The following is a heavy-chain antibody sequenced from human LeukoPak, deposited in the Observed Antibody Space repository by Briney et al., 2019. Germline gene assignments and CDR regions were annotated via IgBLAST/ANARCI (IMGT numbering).Heavy chain of an antibody. V-gene: IGHV1-69*01. CDR1: GGTFSSYA. D-gene: IGHD7-27*01. CDR3: ARGNWGWYYFDY. CDR2: IIPIFGTA. Sequence: SVKVSCKASGGTFSSYAISWVRQAPGQGLEWMGGIIPIFGTANYAQKFQVRVTITADESTSTAYMELSSLRSEDTAVYYCARGNWGWYYFDYWGRGTLVTVSS. J-gene: IGHJ4*02.